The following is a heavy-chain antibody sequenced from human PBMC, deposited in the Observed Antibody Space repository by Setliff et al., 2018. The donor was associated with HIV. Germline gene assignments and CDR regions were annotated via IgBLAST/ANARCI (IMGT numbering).Heavy chain of an antibody. CDR2: INAGNGDT. D-gene: IGHD1-26*01. Sequence: ASVKVSCKASGYTFTNYGMHWVRQAPGQRLEWMGWINAGNGDTKYSQKFQGRVTFTWDTSASTAYMELRNLRSDDTAVYYCTRGGYSGAFLDAFDIWGQGTMVTVSS. CDR1: GYTFTNYG. V-gene: IGHV1-3*01. J-gene: IGHJ3*02. CDR3: TRGGYSGAFLDAFDI.